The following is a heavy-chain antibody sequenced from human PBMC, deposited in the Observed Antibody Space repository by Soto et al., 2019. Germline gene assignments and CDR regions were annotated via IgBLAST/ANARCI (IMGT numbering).Heavy chain of an antibody. CDR1: GFSFIRYA. D-gene: IGHD4-17*01. CDR2: VCGSGGST. CDR3: AKAGWTTPYFDY. J-gene: IGHJ4*02. V-gene: IGHV3-23*01. Sequence: PWGALRLTWAASGFSFIRYAMSWVRHAPGKGLGWVSAVCGSGGSTYYADSVKGRFSISRGNWRNTLYPQMNCLRAEAPAVSCFAKAGWTTPYFDYRGQRTLCAVSS.